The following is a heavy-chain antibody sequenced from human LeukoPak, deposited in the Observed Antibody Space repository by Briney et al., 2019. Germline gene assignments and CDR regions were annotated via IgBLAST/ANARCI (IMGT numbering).Heavy chain of an antibody. D-gene: IGHD3-16*02. CDR2: IYYSGST. CDR3: ARSIWGSYRLFDY. CDR1: GGSISSSSYY. J-gene: IGHJ4*02. V-gene: IGHV4-39*07. Sequence: PSETLSLTCTVSGGSISSSSYYWGWIRQPPGKGLEWIGSIYYSGSTYYNPSLKSRVTISVDTSKNQFSLKLRSVTAADTAVYYCARSIWGSYRLFDYWGQGTLVTVSS.